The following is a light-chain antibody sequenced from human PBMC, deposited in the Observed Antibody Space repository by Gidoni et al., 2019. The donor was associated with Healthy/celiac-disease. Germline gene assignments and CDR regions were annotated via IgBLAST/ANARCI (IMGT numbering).Light chain of an antibody. CDR1: QSVSSY. CDR3: QQRSNWPLT. CDR2: DAS. J-gene: IGKJ4*01. Sequence: EIVLTQSPATLSLSPGERATLSCRASQSVSSYLAWYQQKPGQAPRLLIYDASNRATGIPARFSGSGSGTGFTLTISSLEPEDFAVYYCQQRSNWPLTFXGXTRVEIK. V-gene: IGKV3-11*01.